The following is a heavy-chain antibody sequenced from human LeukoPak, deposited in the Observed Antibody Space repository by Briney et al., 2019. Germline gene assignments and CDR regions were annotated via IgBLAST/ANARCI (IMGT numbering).Heavy chain of an antibody. Sequence: PGGSRRLSCAASGCTFSSYSTNWVRQAPWKGLESVSSISSSSRYIYYADSVKGRFTSSRDNAKKSLYMKMNSLRVETTAVYYCASEVSSGWYEKFDYWGQGTLVTVSS. D-gene: IGHD6-19*01. CDR3: ASEVSSGWYEKFDY. J-gene: IGHJ4*02. CDR2: ISSSSRYI. CDR1: GCTFSSYS. V-gene: IGHV3-21*01.